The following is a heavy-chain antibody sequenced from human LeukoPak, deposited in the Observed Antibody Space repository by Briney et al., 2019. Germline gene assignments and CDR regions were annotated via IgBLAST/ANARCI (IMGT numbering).Heavy chain of an antibody. Sequence: GVSLTLSCAVSGFTFSDYYLSWIRQAQGQGLEGVLYISSSCSNIYYAHPVRGRLTIYRDNAKNYLSLHRQSLSADDASVYSCARDLGHSYRDYDWRGIFDNWGQGTLVTVSS. CDR1: GFTFSDYY. J-gene: IGHJ4*02. V-gene: IGHV3-11*04. CDR2: ISSSCSNI. CDR3: ARDLGHSYRDYDWRGIFDN. D-gene: IGHD5-12*01.